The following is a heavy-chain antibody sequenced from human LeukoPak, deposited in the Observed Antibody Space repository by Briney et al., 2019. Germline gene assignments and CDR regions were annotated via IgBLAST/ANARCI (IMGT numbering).Heavy chain of an antibody. Sequence: PGGSLRLSCAASGFTFRNYAVHWVRQAPGKGLEWVAVISYDGNHTFYADSVKGRFAISRDNSKNTLFLQMSALRADDTAVYYCARAKRGLTDYWSQGTLVTVSS. CDR1: GFTFRNYA. J-gene: IGHJ4*02. CDR3: ARAKRGLTDY. D-gene: IGHD2-8*01. V-gene: IGHV3-30*09. CDR2: ISYDGNHT.